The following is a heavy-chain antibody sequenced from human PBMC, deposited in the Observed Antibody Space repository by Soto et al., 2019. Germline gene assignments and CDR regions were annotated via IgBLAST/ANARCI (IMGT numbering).Heavy chain of an antibody. CDR1: GDSFSGYY. V-gene: IGHV4-4*07. J-gene: IGHJ5*02. D-gene: IGHD6-13*01. CDR2: VYTNGNT. CDR3: AREAAEIVGDGYWCDP. Sequence: NPSETLSLTCTVSGDSFSGYYWSWIRQPAGKGLEWIGRVYTNGNTDYNPSLTSRVSVSVDTSKNQFSLKLRFATAADTAVYYCAREAAEIVGDGYWCDPWGQGILVTVSS.